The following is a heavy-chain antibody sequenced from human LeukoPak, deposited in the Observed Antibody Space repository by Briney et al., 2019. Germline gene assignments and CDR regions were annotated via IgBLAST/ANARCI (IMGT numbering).Heavy chain of an antibody. J-gene: IGHJ5*02. CDR2: IYYSGST. Sequence: PSETLSLTCTVSGGSISSSSYYWGWIRQPPGKGLEWIGSIYYSGSTYYNPSLKSRVTISVDTSKNQFSLKLSSVTAADTAVYYCARHRNYYDSSGSHNWFDPWGQGTLVTVSS. CDR3: ARHRNYYDSSGSHNWFDP. D-gene: IGHD3-22*01. CDR1: GGSISSSSYY. V-gene: IGHV4-39*01.